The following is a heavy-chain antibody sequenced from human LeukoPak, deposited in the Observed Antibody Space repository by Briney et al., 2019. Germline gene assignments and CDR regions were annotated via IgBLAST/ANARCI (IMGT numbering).Heavy chain of an antibody. CDR3: ARRGIVIRGVFVIGLHKEAYYFDS. Sequence: GGSLRLSRAASGFTVSSNYMSWVRQAPGKGLDWVSGISGSGGSTYYADSVKGRFPISRDNSKNPLYLQMNRLRAEDTAVYFCARRGIVIRGVFVIGLHKEAYYFDSWSQGTLVTVSS. CDR2: ISGSGGST. V-gene: IGHV3-23*01. D-gene: IGHD3-10*01. CDR1: GFTVSSNY. J-gene: IGHJ4*02.